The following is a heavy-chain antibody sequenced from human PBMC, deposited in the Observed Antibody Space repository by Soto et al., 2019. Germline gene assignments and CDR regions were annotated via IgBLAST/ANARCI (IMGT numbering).Heavy chain of an antibody. Sequence: SETLSLPYTLSGHPISSRSHYWGWTRHPPGKGLESIANIYYDGNTYYNPSLKSRVTISLDTSKNQFSLRLNSVTAADSAVYFCARSSIEPRIFRYPVDCWGRGTRVT. CDR1: GHPISSRSHY. J-gene: IGHJ4*02. CDR3: ARSSIEPRIFRYPVDC. D-gene: IGHD6-6*01. V-gene: IGHV4-39*01. CDR2: IYYDGNT.